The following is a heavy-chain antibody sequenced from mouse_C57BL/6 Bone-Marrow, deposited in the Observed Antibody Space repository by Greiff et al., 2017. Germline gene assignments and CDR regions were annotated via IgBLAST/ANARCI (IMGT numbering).Heavy chain of an antibody. CDR3: ARGEFDDGYYNYYAMDY. Sequence: QVQLKQPGAELVKPGASVKMSCKASGYTFTSYWITWVKQRPGQGLEWIGDIYPGSGSTNYNEKFKSKATLTVDTSSSTAYMQLSSLTSEDSAVYYCARGEFDDGYYNYYAMDYWGQGTSVTVAS. D-gene: IGHD2-3*01. CDR2: IYPGSGST. J-gene: IGHJ4*01. V-gene: IGHV1-55*01. CDR1: GYTFTSYW.